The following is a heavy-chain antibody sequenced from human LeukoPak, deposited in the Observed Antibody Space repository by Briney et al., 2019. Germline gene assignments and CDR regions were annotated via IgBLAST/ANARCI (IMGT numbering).Heavy chain of an antibody. D-gene: IGHD6-19*01. Sequence: SETLSLTCAVYGGSFSGYYWSWIRQPPGKGLEWIGEINHSGSTNYNPYLKSRVTISVDTSKNQLSLRLSTVTAADKAVYYCWRVLEGSSGQHWYFDLWGRGTLVTVSS. J-gene: IGHJ2*01. CDR3: WRVLEGSSGQHWYFDL. CDR1: GGSFSGYY. CDR2: INHSGST. V-gene: IGHV4-34*01.